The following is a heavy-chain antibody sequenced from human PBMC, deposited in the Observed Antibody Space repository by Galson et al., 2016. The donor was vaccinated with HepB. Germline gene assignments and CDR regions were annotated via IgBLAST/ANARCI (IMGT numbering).Heavy chain of an antibody. D-gene: IGHD6-6*01. V-gene: IGHV1-2*02. CDR2: INPNTGAP. CDR3: ARDLYSKQYSTSYGMDV. Sequence: SVKVSCKASGYTFTGYYFHWVRQAPGQGLEWMGWINPNTGAPNYAQKFQGRVTMTRDASIRTVYMELSSLRSDDTAVYYCARDLYSKQYSTSYGMDVWGQGTTVTVSS. J-gene: IGHJ6*02. CDR1: GYTFTGYY.